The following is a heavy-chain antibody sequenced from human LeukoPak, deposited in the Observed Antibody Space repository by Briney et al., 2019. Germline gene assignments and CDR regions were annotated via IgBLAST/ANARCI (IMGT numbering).Heavy chain of an antibody. CDR3: ARRSGYYDSSDYYGSYMDV. Sequence: GGSLRLSCAASGFTFDDYGMSWVRQAPGKGLEWVSGINWNGGSTGYADSVKGRFTISRDNAKNSLYLQMNSLRAEDTALYHCARRSGYYDSSDYYGSYMDVWGKGTTVTVSS. J-gene: IGHJ6*03. CDR1: GFTFDDYG. V-gene: IGHV3-20*01. D-gene: IGHD3-22*01. CDR2: INWNGGST.